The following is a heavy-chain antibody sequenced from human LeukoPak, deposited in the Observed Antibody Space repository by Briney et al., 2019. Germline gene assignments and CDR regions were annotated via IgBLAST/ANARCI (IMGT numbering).Heavy chain of an antibody. Sequence: GRSLRLSCVASGFTFSSHGMHWVRQVPGKGLEWVAVIWYDASNKYYVDSVKGRFTISRDNSKNTLYLQMNSLRAENTAVYYCARWGDNKILDYWSQGTLVTVSS. CDR2: IWYDASNK. D-gene: IGHD3-16*01. V-gene: IGHV3-33*01. CDR3: ARWGDNKILDY. CDR1: GFTFSSHG. J-gene: IGHJ4*02.